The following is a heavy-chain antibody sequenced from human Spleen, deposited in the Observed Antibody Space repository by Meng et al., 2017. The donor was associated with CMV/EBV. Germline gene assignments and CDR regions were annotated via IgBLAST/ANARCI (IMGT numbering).Heavy chain of an antibody. D-gene: IGHD2-8*01. CDR1: GFSLTDLS. Sequence: QVQLVQSGAEVKKPGASVKVSCKVSGFSLTDLSIHWVRQTPGKGFEWMGSIDPEDGETIYAQRFQGRVTLTEDTSTDTAYMELRSLRSEDTSLYSCATGLGDGLSLGFWGQGSLVTVSS. CDR2: IDPEDGET. J-gene: IGHJ4*02. CDR3: ATGLGDGLSLGF. V-gene: IGHV1-24*01.